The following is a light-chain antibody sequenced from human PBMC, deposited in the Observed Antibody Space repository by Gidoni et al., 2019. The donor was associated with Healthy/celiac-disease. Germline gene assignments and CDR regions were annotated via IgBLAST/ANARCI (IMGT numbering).Light chain of an antibody. J-gene: IGLJ2*01. CDR1: SSDVGGYNY. Sequence: QPPLTHPPSASGPPGPSVTISCTGTSSDVGGYNYVSWYQQHPGKAPKLMIYEVSKRPSGVPDRFSGSKSGNTASLTVSGLQAEDEADYYCSSYAGSNNLVFGGGTKLTVL. CDR3: SSYAGSNNLV. V-gene: IGLV2-8*01. CDR2: EVS.